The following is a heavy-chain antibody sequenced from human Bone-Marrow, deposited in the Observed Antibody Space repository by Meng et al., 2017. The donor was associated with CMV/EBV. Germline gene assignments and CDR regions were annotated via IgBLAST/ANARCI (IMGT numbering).Heavy chain of an antibody. V-gene: IGHV1-69*10. Sequence: SVKVSCKASGGTFSSYAISWVRQAPGQGLEWRGGIIPILGIANYAQKFQGRVTITADKSTSTAYMELSSLRSEDTAVYYGARPLDWLCNWGQGTLVTVSS. CDR1: GGTFSSYA. CDR2: IIPILGIA. CDR3: ARPLDWLCN. D-gene: IGHD3-9*01. J-gene: IGHJ4*02.